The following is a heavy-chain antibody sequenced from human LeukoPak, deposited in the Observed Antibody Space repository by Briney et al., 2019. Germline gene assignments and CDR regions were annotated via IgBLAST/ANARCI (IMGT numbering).Heavy chain of an antibody. J-gene: IGHJ3*02. V-gene: IGHV1-24*01. Sequence: ASVKVSCKVSGYTLTELSMHWVRQAPGKGLEWMGGFDPEDGETIYAQKFQGRVTMTRDTSTSTVYMELSSLRSEDTAVYYCARLATDAFDIWGQGTMVTVSS. CDR3: ARLATDAFDI. CDR2: FDPEDGET. CDR1: GYTLTELS.